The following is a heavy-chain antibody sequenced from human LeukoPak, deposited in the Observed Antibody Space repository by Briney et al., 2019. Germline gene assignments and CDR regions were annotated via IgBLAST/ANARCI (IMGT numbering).Heavy chain of an antibody. V-gene: IGHV3-48*04. D-gene: IGHD3-10*02. CDR1: GITFSSYS. Sequence: PGGSLRLSCEASGITFSSYSINWVRQAPGRGLEWVSYISASNSTIYYADSVKGRFTISRDNAKNSLYLQMNSLRAEDTAVYYCAELGITMIGGVWGKGTTVTISS. CDR3: AELGITMIGGV. CDR2: ISASNSTI. J-gene: IGHJ6*04.